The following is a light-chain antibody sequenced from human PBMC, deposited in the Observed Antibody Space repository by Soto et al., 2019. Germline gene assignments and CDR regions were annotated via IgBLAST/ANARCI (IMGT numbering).Light chain of an antibody. CDR1: SSDIGGYDY. CDR3: TSYTSSSTNYV. CDR2: EVS. J-gene: IGLJ1*01. Sequence: QPALTQPASVSGSPGQSITISCTGTSSDIGGYDYVSWYQQHPGKAPKLMIYEVSNRPSGVSNRFSGSKSGNTASLTISGLQAEDEADYYCTSYTSSSTNYVFGTGTKLTVL. V-gene: IGLV2-14*01.